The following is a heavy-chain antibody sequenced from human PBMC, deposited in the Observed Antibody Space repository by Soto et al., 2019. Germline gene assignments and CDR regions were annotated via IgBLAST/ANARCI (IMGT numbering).Heavy chain of an antibody. D-gene: IGHD5-18*01. J-gene: IGHJ4*02. CDR2: IKSKADGGTA. CDR1: GFTFSNAW. Sequence: EVQLVESGGGLVKPGGPLRLSCAASGFTFSNAWMHWVRQAAGKGLEWIGRIKSKADGGTADSAAPVKGRFTISRDDSKNTLYLQMSSLKAEDTAVYYCSTPGDSYALLWGQGTLVTVSS. V-gene: IGHV3-15*07. CDR3: STPGDSYALL.